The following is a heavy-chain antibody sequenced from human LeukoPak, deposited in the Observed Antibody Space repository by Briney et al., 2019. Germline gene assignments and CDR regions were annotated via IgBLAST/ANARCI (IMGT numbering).Heavy chain of an antibody. CDR3: AKARERYSSSSSDHYFEY. V-gene: IGHV3-23*01. CDR2: IRGNGET. J-gene: IGHJ4*02. D-gene: IGHD6-13*01. Sequence: GGSLRLSCAASGLSFSRFAMSWVRQGPARGLEWVSSIRGNGETFYADSVKGRFTLSSDSSRNTVYFQLNNLRAEDTAVYYCAKARERYSSSSSDHYFEYWGQGTLVTVSS. CDR1: GLSFSRFA.